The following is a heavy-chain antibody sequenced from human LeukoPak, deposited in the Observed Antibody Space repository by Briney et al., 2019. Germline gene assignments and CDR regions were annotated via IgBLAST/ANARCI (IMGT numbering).Heavy chain of an antibody. CDR3: ARLYGSGSYSFMDV. CDR2: VYYSGSI. Sequence: SETLSLTCTVSGGSISSYYWSWIRQPPGKGLEWIGYVYYSGSINYNPSLKSRVTISVDTSKSQFSLKLSSVTAADTAVYHCARLYGSGSYSFMDVWGKGTTVTVSS. D-gene: IGHD3-10*01. CDR1: GGSISSYY. J-gene: IGHJ6*04. V-gene: IGHV4-59*01.